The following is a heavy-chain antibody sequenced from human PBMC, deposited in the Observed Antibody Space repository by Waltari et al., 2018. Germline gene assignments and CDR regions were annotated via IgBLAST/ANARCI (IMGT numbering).Heavy chain of an antibody. CDR2: IYYSGST. D-gene: IGHD3-3*01. CDR3: ARDRGGKYYDFWSGYDY. Sequence: QVQLQESGPGLVKPYQTLSPTCTVSGGPISRGGYSWGWIRQHPGKGLEWIGYIYYSGSTYYNPSLKSRVTISVDTSKNQFSLKLSSVTAADTAVYYCARDRGGKYYDFWSGYDYWGQGTLVTVSS. J-gene: IGHJ4*02. CDR1: GGPISRGGYS. V-gene: IGHV4-31*03.